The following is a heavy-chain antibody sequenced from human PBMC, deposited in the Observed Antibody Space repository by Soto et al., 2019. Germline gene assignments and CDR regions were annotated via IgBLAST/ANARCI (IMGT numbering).Heavy chain of an antibody. J-gene: IGHJ4*02. CDR2: IIPIFGTA. CDR1: GGTFSSYA. CDR3: ARHPSGYYYPYAY. D-gene: IGHD3-22*01. V-gene: IGHV1-69*13. Sequence: SVKVSCKASGGTFSSYAISWVRQAPGQGLEWMGWIIPIFGTANYAQKFQGRVTITADESTSTAYMELSSLRSEDTAVYYCARHPSGYYYPYAYWGQGTLVTVSS.